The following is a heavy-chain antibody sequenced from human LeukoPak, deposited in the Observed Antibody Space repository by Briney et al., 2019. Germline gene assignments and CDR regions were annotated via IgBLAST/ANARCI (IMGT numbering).Heavy chain of an antibody. Sequence: SETLSLTCTVSGGSISSYYWSWIRQPPGKGLEWIGYIYYSGSTNYNPSLKSRVTISVDTSKNQFSLKLSSVTAAGTAVYYCARVFSSSSGGYYYYYYMDVWGKGTTVTVSS. CDR1: GGSISSYY. V-gene: IGHV4-59*01. D-gene: IGHD6-6*01. CDR2: IYYSGST. J-gene: IGHJ6*03. CDR3: ARVFSSSSGGYYYYYYMDV.